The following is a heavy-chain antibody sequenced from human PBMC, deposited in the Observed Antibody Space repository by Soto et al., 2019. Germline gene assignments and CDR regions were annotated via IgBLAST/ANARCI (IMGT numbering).Heavy chain of an antibody. J-gene: IGHJ4*02. V-gene: IGHV5-51*01. Sequence: GDALKISCKGSGYSFTSYWIAWVRQMPGQGLEWMGIIYPGDSDVTYSPSFQGQVTISADKSINTAYLQWSSLKASDTAMYYCARQWGSYTYLDYWGQGTLVTVSS. CDR1: GYSFTSYW. D-gene: IGHD1-26*01. CDR2: IYPGDSDV. CDR3: ARQWGSYTYLDY.